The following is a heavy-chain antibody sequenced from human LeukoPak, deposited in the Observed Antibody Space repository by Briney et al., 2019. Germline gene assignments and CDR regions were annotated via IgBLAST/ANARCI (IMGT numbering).Heavy chain of an antibody. CDR3: AKDRYGDYGPFDN. CDR2: IPSDGSYT. D-gene: IGHD4-17*01. J-gene: IGHJ3*02. Sequence: GGSLRLSCSASGFNFNSHGMHWVRQAPGKGLEWVALIPSDGSYTYYADSVKGRFTISRDNSKNTLSLQMNSVRPDDTAVYYCAKDRYGDYGPFDNWGQGTMVTVSS. V-gene: IGHV3-30*18. CDR1: GFNFNSHG.